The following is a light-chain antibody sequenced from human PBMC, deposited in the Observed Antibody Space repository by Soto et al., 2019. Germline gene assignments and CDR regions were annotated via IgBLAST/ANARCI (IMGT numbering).Light chain of an antibody. J-gene: IGKJ2*01. V-gene: IGKV1-39*01. Sequence: DIQLTQSPSSLSASVGDRVTITCRASQSISSYLNWYQQKPGKAPKLLIYAASSLQSGVASMFSGSGSGTAFTLTISSLQPEDFATYYCQQSYSTPDTFGQGNKLEIK. CDR3: QQSYSTPDT. CDR2: AAS. CDR1: QSISSY.